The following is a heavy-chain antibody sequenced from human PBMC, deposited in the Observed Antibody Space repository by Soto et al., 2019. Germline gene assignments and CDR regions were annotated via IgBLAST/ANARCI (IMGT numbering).Heavy chain of an antibody. Sequence: ASVKVSCKASGYTFTSYDINWVRQATGQGLEWMGWMNPNSGNTGYAQKFQGRVTMTRNTSISTAYMELSSLRSEDTAVYYCARGGYYYGSGSYSWFDPWGQGALVTVSS. CDR1: GYTFTSYD. V-gene: IGHV1-8*01. J-gene: IGHJ5*02. D-gene: IGHD3-10*01. CDR2: MNPNSGNT. CDR3: ARGGYYYGSGSYSWFDP.